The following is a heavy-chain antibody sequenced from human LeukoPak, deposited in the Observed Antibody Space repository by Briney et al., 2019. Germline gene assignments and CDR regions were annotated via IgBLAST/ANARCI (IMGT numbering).Heavy chain of an antibody. J-gene: IGHJ4*02. V-gene: IGHV3-7*01. D-gene: IGHD1-26*01. CDR1: GFTFSTSW. CDR2: IDKHGSGK. Sequence: GGPLRLSCVASGFTFSTSWVTWVRQAPGKGLEWVANIDKHGSGKYYADSVEGRLAISRDYAKNSVFLQMNSLRAEDTSVYYCARDAGWGYYDLWGQGTPVTVSS. CDR3: ARDAGWGYYDL.